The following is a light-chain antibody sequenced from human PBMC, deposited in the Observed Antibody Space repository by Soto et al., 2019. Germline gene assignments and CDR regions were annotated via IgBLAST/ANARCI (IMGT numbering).Light chain of an antibody. CDR1: KSVSSN. V-gene: IGKV3-15*01. CDR2: GAS. J-gene: IGKJ2*01. Sequence: EIVMTQSPAILSVSPGERATLSCRASKSVSSNLAWYQQKPGQAPRLLIYGASTRATGIPARFSGSGSGTEFTLTISSLQSEDFAVYYCQQYNEWPYAFGQGTKLEIK. CDR3: QQYNEWPYA.